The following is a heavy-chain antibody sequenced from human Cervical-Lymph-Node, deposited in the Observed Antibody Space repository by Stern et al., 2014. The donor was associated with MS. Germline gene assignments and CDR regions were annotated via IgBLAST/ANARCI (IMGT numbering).Heavy chain of an antibody. CDR3: ARYEVGATHHAFDI. CDR2: IIPIFGTA. V-gene: IGHV1-69*01. J-gene: IGHJ3*02. D-gene: IGHD1-26*01. Sequence: VQLVQSGAEVKKPGSSVQVSCKASGGTFSSYAISWVRQAPGQGLEWMGGIIPIFGTANYAQKFQGRVTITADESTSTAYMELSSLRSEDTAVYYCARYEVGATHHAFDIWGQGTMVTVSS. CDR1: GGTFSSYA.